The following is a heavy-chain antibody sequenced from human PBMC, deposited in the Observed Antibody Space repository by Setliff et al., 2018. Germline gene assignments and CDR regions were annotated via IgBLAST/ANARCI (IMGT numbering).Heavy chain of an antibody. D-gene: IGHD7-27*01. CDR1: GFTFSSYE. V-gene: IGHV3-48*03. Sequence: GGSLRLSCAASGFTFSSYEMNWVRQAPGKGLEWVSYISSSGSTIYYADSVKGRFTISRDNAKKALYLQMNSLRAEDTAVYYCARDRRPFNWGGNDAFDIWGQGTMVTVSS. J-gene: IGHJ3*02. CDR3: ARDRRPFNWGGNDAFDI. CDR2: ISSSGSTI.